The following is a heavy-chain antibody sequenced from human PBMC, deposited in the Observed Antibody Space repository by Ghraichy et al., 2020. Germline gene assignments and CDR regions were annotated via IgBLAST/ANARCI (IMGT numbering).Heavy chain of an antibody. J-gene: IGHJ4*02. CDR1: GGSFSGYY. CDR3: ARGPGIVVVPAAIRALYYFDY. V-gene: IGHV4-34*01. Sequence: SETLSLTCAVYGGSFSGYYWSWIRQPPGKGLEWIGEINHSGSTNYNPSLQSRVTISVDTSKNQFSLKLSSVTAADTAVYYCARGPGIVVVPAAIRALYYFDYWGQGTLVTVSS. CDR2: INHSGST. D-gene: IGHD2-2*02.